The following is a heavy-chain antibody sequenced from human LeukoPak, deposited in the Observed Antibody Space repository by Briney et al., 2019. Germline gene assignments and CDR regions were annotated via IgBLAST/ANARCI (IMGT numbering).Heavy chain of an antibody. CDR2: INTDGSST. Sequence: TGGSLRLSCADSGFTFSSYGMHWVRQAPGKGLVWVSCINTDGSSTRYADSVKGRFTISRDNAKNTLYLQMNSLRPEDTAVYYCATAGGGDSRMGFDPWGQGTLVTVSS. V-gene: IGHV3-74*01. CDR3: ATAGGGDSRMGFDP. D-gene: IGHD2-21*01. J-gene: IGHJ5*02. CDR1: GFTFSSYG.